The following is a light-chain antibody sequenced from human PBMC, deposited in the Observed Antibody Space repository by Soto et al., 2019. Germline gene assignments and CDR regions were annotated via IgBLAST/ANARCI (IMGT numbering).Light chain of an antibody. V-gene: IGKV3-15*01. J-gene: IGKJ2*01. CDR3: QQYNNWPYT. CDR2: GAS. CDR1: RSVNRN. Sequence: EIVMTQSPGTLSVSPGERATLSCRASRSVNRNLVWYQQKPGQAPRFLIYGASTRATTIPARFSGSGSGTEFTLTISSLQSEDFAVYYCQQYNNWPYTFGQGTKVDI.